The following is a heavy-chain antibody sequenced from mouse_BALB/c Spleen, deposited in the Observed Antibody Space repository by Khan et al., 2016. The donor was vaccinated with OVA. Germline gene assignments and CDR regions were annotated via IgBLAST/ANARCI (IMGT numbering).Heavy chain of an antibody. V-gene: IGHV2-6-4*01. J-gene: IGHJ4*01. CDR2: IWGGGGT. CDR3: ARAYYRYDGYYAMDY. Sequence: QVQLKESGPGLVAPSQSLSITCTVSGFSLSRYNIHWVRQPPGKGLEWLGMIWGGGGTDYNSTLKSRLNISKDNSKSQVFLQMNSLQTDDTAMYXCARAYYRYDGYYAMDYWGQGTSVTVSS. CDR1: GFSLSRYN. D-gene: IGHD2-14*01.